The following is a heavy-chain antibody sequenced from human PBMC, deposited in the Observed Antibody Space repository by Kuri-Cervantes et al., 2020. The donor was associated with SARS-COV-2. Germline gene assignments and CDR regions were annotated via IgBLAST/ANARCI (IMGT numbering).Heavy chain of an antibody. CDR3: AKDYYSSSSNYFDY. CDR1: GFTFSSYS. J-gene: IGHJ4*02. D-gene: IGHD6-6*01. CDR2: ISSSSSYI. Sequence: GGSLRLSCAASGFTFSSYSMNWVRQAPGKGLEWVSSISSSSSYIYYADSVKGRFTISRDNSKNTLYLQMNSLRAEDTAVYYCAKDYYSSSSNYFDYWGQGTLVTVSS. V-gene: IGHV3-21*04.